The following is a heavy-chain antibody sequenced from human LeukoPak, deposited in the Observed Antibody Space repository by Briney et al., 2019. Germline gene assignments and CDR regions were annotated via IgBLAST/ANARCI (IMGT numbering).Heavy chain of an antibody. D-gene: IGHD5-12*01. CDR2: IIPIFGTA. J-gene: IGHJ5*02. CDR1: GGTFSSYA. CDR3: AKRGYSGYADP. Sequence: SVKVSCKASGGTFSSYAISWVRQAPGQGLEWMGGIIPIFGTANYAQKFQGRVTITADESTSTAYMELSSLRSEDTAVYYCAKRGYSGYADPWGQGTLVIVSS. V-gene: IGHV1-69*01.